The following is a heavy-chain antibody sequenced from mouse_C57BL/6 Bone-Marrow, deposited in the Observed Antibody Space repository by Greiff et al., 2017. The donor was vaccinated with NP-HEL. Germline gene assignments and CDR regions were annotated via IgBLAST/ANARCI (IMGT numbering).Heavy chain of an antibody. CDR1: GFTFSDYY. CDR3: ARGNYSNPYYAMDY. V-gene: IGHV5-16*01. CDR2: INYDGSST. J-gene: IGHJ4*01. Sequence: EVKLVESEGGLVQPGSSMKLSCTASGFTFSDYYMAWVRQVPEKGLEWVANINYDGSSTYYLDSLKSRFIISRDNAKNILYLQMSSLKSEDTATYYCARGNYSNPYYAMDYWGKGTSVTVSS. D-gene: IGHD2-5*01.